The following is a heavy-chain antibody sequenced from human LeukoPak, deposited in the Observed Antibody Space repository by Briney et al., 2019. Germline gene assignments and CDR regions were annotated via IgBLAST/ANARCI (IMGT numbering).Heavy chain of an antibody. D-gene: IGHD5-18*01. CDR3: ARRFSYACDY. J-gene: IGHJ4*02. Sequence: ASVKVSFKASGYSFTTFYIYWVWQAPGQGLEWMGRIDTNSGSTSYAQEFQGRLTMTRDTSTSTVYMELSSLRSDDTAIYYCARRFSYACDYWGQGTLVTVSS. V-gene: IGHV1-46*01. CDR2: IDTNSGST. CDR1: GYSFTTFY.